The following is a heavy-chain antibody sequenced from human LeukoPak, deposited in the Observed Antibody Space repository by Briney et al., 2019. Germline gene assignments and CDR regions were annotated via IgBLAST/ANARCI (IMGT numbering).Heavy chain of an antibody. CDR3: AREVSSWYRTEGRFDP. V-gene: IGHV3-7*01. CDR1: GFIFSNYW. CDR2: IKQDGSEK. J-gene: IGHJ5*02. Sequence: GGSLRLSCAGSGFIFSNYWMTWVRQAPGKGLEWVTYIKQDGSEKYYVDSVRGRFTISRDNAKNSVFLQMNSLRGEDTAVYYCAREVSSWYRTEGRFDPWGQGTLVTVSS. D-gene: IGHD6-13*01.